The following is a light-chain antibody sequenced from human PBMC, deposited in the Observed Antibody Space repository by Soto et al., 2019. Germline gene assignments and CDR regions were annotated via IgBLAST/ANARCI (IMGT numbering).Light chain of an antibody. CDR3: SSYAGSNNLV. CDR2: DVT. Sequence: QSVLTQPRSVSGSPGQSVTISCTGTISDVAGYNYVSWYQHHPGKAPKPLISDVTKRPSWVPDRFSGSKSGSTASLTISELQAEDEADYYCSSYAGSNNLVFGGGTKLTVL. V-gene: IGLV2-11*01. CDR1: ISDVAGYNY. J-gene: IGLJ2*01.